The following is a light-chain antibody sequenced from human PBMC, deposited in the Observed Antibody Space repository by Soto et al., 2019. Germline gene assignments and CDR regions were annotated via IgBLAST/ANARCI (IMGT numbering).Light chain of an antibody. V-gene: IGKV1-39*01. CDR1: QSIANY. CDR2: AAS. J-gene: IGKJ5*01. CDR3: QQSYSNPIT. Sequence: DIQMTQSPSSLSASVGDRVTITCRASQSIANYLNWYQQKPGTAPKLLIFAASSLQSGVPSRFSGSGSGTDFTLTISSLQPEDFATYYCQQSYSNPITFGQGTRLEIK.